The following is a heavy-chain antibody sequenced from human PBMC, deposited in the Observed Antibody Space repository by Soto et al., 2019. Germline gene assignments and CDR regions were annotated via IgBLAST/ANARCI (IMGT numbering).Heavy chain of an antibody. CDR1: CDTLHFYP. D-gene: IGHD3-10*01. CDR2: VNPIVSMS. V-gene: IGHV1-69*02. CDR3: ASSYGSGYRAFDY. J-gene: IGHJ4*02. Sequence: VKTSCIASCDTLHFYPSNWRRHAPGLGLEWMGRVNPIVSMSNYAQKFQGRVTMTADKSTSTAYMELSSLRSEDTAIYYCASSYGSGYRAFDYWGQGALVTVS.